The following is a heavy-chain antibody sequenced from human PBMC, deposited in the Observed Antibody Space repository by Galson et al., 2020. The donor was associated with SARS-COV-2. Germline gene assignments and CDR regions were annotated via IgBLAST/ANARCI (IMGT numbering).Heavy chain of an antibody. CDR2: IRSGGDKT. D-gene: IGHD3-10*01. CDR1: GFTFSTYA. CDR3: VYGSGSYTWFFDY. J-gene: IGHJ4*02. Sequence: GGSLRLSCAASGFTFSTYAMNWVRQAPGKGLEWVSSIRSGGDKTFYADSVKGRFTTSRDNSKNTLYLQMDSLRVDYTAVYFCVYGSGSYTWFFDYWGQGTLVTVSS. V-gene: IGHV3-23*01.